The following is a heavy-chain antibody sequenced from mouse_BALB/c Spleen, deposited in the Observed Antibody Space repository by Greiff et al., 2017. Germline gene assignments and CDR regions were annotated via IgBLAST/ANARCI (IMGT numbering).Heavy chain of an antibody. CDR2: IYPGDGDT. V-gene: IGHV1-80*01. J-gene: IGHJ3*01. CDR1: GYAFSSYW. D-gene: IGHD2-4*01. Sequence: QVQLQQSDAELVKPGASVKISCKASGYAFSSYWMNWVKQRPGQGLEWIGQIYPGDGDTNYNGKFKGKATLTADKSSSTAYMQLSSLTSEDSAVYFCARSTTMITAWFAYWGQGTLVTVSA. CDR3: ARSTTMITAWFAY.